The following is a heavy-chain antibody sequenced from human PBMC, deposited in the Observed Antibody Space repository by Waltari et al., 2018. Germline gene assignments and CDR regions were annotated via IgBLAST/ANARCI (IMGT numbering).Heavy chain of an antibody. Sequence: QVQLQESGPGLVKPSGTLSLTCAVSGGTISSSTWWSWVRQPPGKGLEWLGEIYHSGSTNYNPSLKSRVTISVDKSKNQFSLKLSSVTAADTAVYYCARGDYSNYGNWFDPWGQGTLVTVSS. D-gene: IGHD4-4*01. J-gene: IGHJ5*02. CDR3: ARGDYSNYGNWFDP. V-gene: IGHV4-4*02. CDR1: GGTISSSTW. CDR2: IYHSGST.